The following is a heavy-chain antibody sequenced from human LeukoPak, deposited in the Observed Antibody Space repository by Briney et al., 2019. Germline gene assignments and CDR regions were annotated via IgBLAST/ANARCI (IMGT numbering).Heavy chain of an antibody. CDR2: FDPEDGET. CDR1: GYTLTELS. D-gene: IGHD5-12*01. CDR3: ATADIVATTGWVDY. V-gene: IGHV1-24*01. J-gene: IGHJ4*02. Sequence: ASVKVSCKVSGYTLTELSMHWVRQAPGKGLEWMGGFDPEDGETIYAQKFQGRVTMTEDTSTDTAYMELSSLSSEDTAVYYCATADIVATTGWVDYWGQGTLVTVSS.